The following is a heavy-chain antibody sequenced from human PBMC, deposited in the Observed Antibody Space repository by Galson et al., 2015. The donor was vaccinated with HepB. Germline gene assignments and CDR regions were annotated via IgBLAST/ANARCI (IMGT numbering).Heavy chain of an antibody. Sequence: SLRLSCAASGFSFSIYGMHWVRQAPGKGPEWVALISHDGNNGYYADPVKGRFIISRDNSRNTTYLQMNSLRDEDTAVYYCAKFADMYSGAWAKGSGFDPWGQGTRVTVSS. CDR3: AKFADMYSGAWAKGSGFDP. CDR2: ISHDGNNG. V-gene: IGHV3-30*18. J-gene: IGHJ5*02. CDR1: GFSFSIYG. D-gene: IGHD2-21*02.